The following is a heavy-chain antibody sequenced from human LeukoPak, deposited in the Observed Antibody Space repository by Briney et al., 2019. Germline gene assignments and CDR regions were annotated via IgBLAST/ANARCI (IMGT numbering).Heavy chain of an antibody. V-gene: IGHV4-34*01. D-gene: IGHD3-16*01. Sequence: SETLSLTCAVYGGSFSGYYWSWIRQPPGKGLEWIGEINHSGSTNYNPSLKSRVTISVDTSKNQFSLKLSSVTAADTAVYYCARRGESSAWFDPWGQGTLVTVSS. J-gene: IGHJ5*02. CDR3: ARRGESSAWFDP. CDR1: GGSFSGYY. CDR2: INHSGST.